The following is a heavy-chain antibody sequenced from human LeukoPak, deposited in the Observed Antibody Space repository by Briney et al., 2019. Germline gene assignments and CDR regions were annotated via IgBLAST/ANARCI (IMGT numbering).Heavy chain of an antibody. J-gene: IGHJ6*03. D-gene: IGHD4-17*01. Sequence: PGGSLRLSCAASGFTFSSYSMNWVNQAPGKRLEWVSSISSSSSYIYYADSVKGRFTISRDNAKNSLYLQMNSLRAEDTAVYYCARDHALRETHYYYYYMDVWGKGTTVTVSS. V-gene: IGHV3-21*01. CDR1: GFTFSSYS. CDR2: ISSSSSYI. CDR3: ARDHALRETHYYYYYMDV.